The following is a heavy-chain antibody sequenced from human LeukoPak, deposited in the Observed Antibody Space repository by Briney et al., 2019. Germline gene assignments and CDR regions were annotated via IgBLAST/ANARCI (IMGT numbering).Heavy chain of an antibody. CDR1: GYSISSGYY. Sequence: SETLFLTCTVSGYSISSGYYWGWIRQPPGKGLEWIGSIYHSGSTYYNPSLKSRVTISVDTYKNQFSLKLSSVTAADTAVYYCANIAVAGSGADYWGQGTLVTVSS. CDR3: ANIAVAGSGADY. J-gene: IGHJ4*02. D-gene: IGHD6-19*01. CDR2: IYHSGST. V-gene: IGHV4-38-2*02.